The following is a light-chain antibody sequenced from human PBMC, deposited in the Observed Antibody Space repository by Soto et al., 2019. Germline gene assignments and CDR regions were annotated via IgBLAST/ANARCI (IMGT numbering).Light chain of an antibody. J-gene: IGKJ4*01. V-gene: IGKV1-39*01. CDR1: QSISSY. Sequence: DIQMTQSPSSLSASVGDRVTITCRASQSISSYLNWYQQKPGKAPKLLIYAASSLQSGVPSRFSGSGCGTDFTLTISILQPEDFATYYCHHSYSAPFTFGGGTKVEIK. CDR3: HHSYSAPFT. CDR2: AAS.